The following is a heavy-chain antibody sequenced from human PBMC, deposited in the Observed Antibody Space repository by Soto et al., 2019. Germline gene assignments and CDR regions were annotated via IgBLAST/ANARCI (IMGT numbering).Heavy chain of an antibody. CDR3: ARSEYSSGWPWDPPAH. D-gene: IGHD6-19*01. CDR1: GYTFTSYG. Sequence: ASVKVSCKASGYTFTSYGISWVRQAPGQGLEWLGWISAYNGKTNYAQNLQGGVTMTTDTPTTTAYMELRSLRSDDTAVYYCARSEYSSGWPWDPPAHWGQGTLVTVSS. V-gene: IGHV1-18*01. CDR2: ISAYNGKT. J-gene: IGHJ4*02.